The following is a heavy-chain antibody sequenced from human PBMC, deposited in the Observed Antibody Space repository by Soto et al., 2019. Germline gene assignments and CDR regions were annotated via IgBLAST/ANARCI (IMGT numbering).Heavy chain of an antibody. J-gene: IGHJ6*02. CDR1: GFTFSSYG. V-gene: IGHV3-30*03. Sequence: QVQLVESGGGVVQPGRSLRLSCAASGFTFSSYGMHWVRQAPGKGLEWVAVISYDGSNKYYADSVKGRFTISRDNSKNTLYLQMKSLRGEDTAVYYCTLLGYCSGGSCLYYYGMDVWGQGATVTVSS. D-gene: IGHD2-15*01. CDR2: ISYDGSNK. CDR3: TLLGYCSGGSCLYYYGMDV.